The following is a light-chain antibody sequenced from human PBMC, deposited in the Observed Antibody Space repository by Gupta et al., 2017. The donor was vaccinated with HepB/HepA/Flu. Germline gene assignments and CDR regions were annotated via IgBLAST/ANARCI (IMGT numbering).Light chain of an antibody. CDR2: GNS. J-gene: IGLJ2*01. Sequence: QSVLTQPPSVSGAPGQRVTISCTGSSSNIGAGYDVHWYQQLPGTAPKLLIYGNSNRPSGVPDRFSGSKSDTSASLAITGLQAEDEADYYCQSYDSSLRVVVFGGGTKLTVL. CDR1: SSNIGAGYD. CDR3: QSYDSSLRVVV. V-gene: IGLV1-40*01.